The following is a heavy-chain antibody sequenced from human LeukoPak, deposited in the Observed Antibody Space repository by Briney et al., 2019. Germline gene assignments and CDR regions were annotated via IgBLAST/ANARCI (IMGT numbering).Heavy chain of an antibody. CDR1: GFTISSYA. D-gene: IGHD5-18*01. V-gene: IGHV3-30*01. Sequence: PGGSLRLSCAASGFTISSYAIHWVRQSPGKGLEWVAVISYDGSNKYYAGSVKGRFTISRDNSKSTLYLQINSLRGEDTAVYYCARDRSQRAYSYGPDGEWGQGTLVTVSS. CDR3: ARDRSQRAYSYGPDGE. J-gene: IGHJ4*02. CDR2: ISYDGSNK.